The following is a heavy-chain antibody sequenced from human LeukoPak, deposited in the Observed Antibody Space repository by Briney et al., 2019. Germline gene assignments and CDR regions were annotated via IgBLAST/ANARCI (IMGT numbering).Heavy chain of an antibody. Sequence: GGSLRLSCAASGFTFSSYAMSWVRQAPGKGLEWVSAIRGSGGSTYYADSVKGRFTISRDNSKNTLYLQMNSLRAEDTAVYYCAPTPLVAVAADFDYWGQGTLVTVSS. J-gene: IGHJ4*02. CDR1: GFTFSSYA. D-gene: IGHD2-15*01. CDR2: IRGSGGST. V-gene: IGHV3-23*01. CDR3: APTPLVAVAADFDY.